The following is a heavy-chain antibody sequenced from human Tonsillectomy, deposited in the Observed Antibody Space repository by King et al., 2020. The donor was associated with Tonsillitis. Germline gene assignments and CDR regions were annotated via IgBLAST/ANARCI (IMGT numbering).Heavy chain of an antibody. D-gene: IGHD3-22*01. CDR2: ISYDGSNK. CDR3: ARGDSSGYYYTGLDY. CDR1: GFTFSSYA. Sequence: VQLVESGGGVVQPGRSLRLSCAASGFTFSSYAMHWVRQAPGKGLEWVAVISYDGSNKYYADSVKGRFTISRDNSKNTLYLQMNSLRAEDTAVYYCARGDSSGYYYTGLDYWAREPWSPSPQ. V-gene: IGHV3-30-3*01. J-gene: IGHJ4*02.